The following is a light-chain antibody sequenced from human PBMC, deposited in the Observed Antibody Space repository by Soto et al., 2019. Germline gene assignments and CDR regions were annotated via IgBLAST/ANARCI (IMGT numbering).Light chain of an antibody. Sequence: EIVLTQSPGTLSLSPGERATLSCRASQSVTSSYLAWYQQKAGQAPRLLIYGASTRPTGIPDRFRGSGSGTDFTLTISRLEPEDFAVYYCQQYGSSPYTFGQGTKLEIK. CDR1: QSVTSSY. CDR2: GAS. CDR3: QQYGSSPYT. J-gene: IGKJ2*01. V-gene: IGKV3-20*01.